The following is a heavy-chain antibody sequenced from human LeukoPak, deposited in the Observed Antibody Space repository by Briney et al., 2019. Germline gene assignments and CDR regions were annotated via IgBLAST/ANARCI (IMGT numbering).Heavy chain of an antibody. D-gene: IGHD2-15*01. CDR1: GFTFDSYV. V-gene: IGHV3-23*01. CDR3: FLGYCGGGSCYSYDY. CDR2: ISGPGGST. J-gene: IGHJ4*02. Sequence: GGSLRLSCAAPGFTFDSYVMSWVRQAPGEGLEWVSVISGPGGSTYYADSVKGRFTISRDNARNTLYLQMNSLRAEDTAVYYCFLGYCGGGSCYSYDYWGQGTLVTVSS.